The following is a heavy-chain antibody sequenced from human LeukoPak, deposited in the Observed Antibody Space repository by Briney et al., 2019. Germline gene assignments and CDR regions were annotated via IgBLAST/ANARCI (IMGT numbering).Heavy chain of an antibody. V-gene: IGHV4-30-4*01. CDR2: IYYSGST. J-gene: IGHJ3*02. Sequence: SQTLSLTCTVSGGSISSGDYYWSWIRQPPGKGLEWIGYIYYSGSTYYNPSLKSRVTISVDTSKNQFSLKLSSVTAADTAVYYCARVVEFVAAIDAFDIWGQGTMVTVSS. CDR1: GGSISSGDYY. CDR3: ARVVEFVAAIDAFDI. D-gene: IGHD6-19*01.